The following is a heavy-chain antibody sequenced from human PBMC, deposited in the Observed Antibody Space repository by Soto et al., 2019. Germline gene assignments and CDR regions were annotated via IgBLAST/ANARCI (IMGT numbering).Heavy chain of an antibody. CDR2: ISYDGSNK. D-gene: IGHD1-26*01. J-gene: IGHJ4*02. CDR3: AKKFALGLPIVGAYSLDY. Sequence: QVQLVESGGGVVQPGRSLRLSCAASGFTFSSYGMHWVRQAPGKGLEWVAVISYDGSNKYYADSVKGRFTISRDNSKNTLYLQMNSLRAEDTAVYYCAKKFALGLPIVGAYSLDYWGQGTRVTVSS. CDR1: GFTFSSYG. V-gene: IGHV3-30*18.